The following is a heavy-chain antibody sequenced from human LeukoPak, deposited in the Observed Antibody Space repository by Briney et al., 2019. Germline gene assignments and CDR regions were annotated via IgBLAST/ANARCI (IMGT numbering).Heavy chain of an antibody. Sequence: GGSLRLSCAASGFTFSSYAMHWVRQAPGKGLEWVAVISYDGSNKYYADSVKGRFTISRDNSKNTLYLQMNSLKTEDTAVYYCTTSEGSVAGALYYYYYGMDVWGQGTTVTVSS. V-gene: IGHV3-30-3*01. CDR3: TTSEGSVAGALYYYYYGMDV. CDR1: GFTFSSYA. CDR2: ISYDGSNK. J-gene: IGHJ6*02. D-gene: IGHD6-19*01.